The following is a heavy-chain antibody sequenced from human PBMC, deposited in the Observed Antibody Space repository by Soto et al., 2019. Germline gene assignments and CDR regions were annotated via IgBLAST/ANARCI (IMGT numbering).Heavy chain of an antibody. CDR2: FDPEDGET. V-gene: IGHV1-24*01. CDR1: GYTLTELS. CDR3: ATMYSGSYYFDY. J-gene: IGHJ4*02. D-gene: IGHD1-26*01. Sequence: ASVKVSCKVSGYTLTELSMHWVRQAPGKGLEWMGGFDPEDGETIYAQKFQGRVTMTEDTSTDTAYMELSSLRSEDTAVYYCATMYSGSYYFDYWGQGTLVTVS.